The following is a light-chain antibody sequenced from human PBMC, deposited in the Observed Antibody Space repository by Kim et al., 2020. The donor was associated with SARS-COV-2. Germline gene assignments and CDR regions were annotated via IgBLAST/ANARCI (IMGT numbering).Light chain of an antibody. CDR1: QDVLYSSNNKNY. Sequence: ATINCKSSQDVLYSSNNKNYLTWYQQKPGQPPKLLIYWASTRESGVPDRFSGSGSGTDFTLTISSLQAEDVAIYYCQQYYSTPWTFGQGTKVDIK. CDR3: QQYYSTPWT. V-gene: IGKV4-1*01. J-gene: IGKJ1*01. CDR2: WAS.